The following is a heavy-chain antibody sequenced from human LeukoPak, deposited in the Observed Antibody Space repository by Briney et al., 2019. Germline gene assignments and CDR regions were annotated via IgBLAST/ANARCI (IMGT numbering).Heavy chain of an antibody. Sequence: GGSLRLSCAASGFTFSSYGMHWVRQAPGKGLEWVAVISYDGSNKYYADSVKGRFTISRDNSKNTLYLQMNSLRAEDTAVYYCAKEYYDFWSGYFGWGQGTLVTVSS. CDR3: AKEYYDFWSGYFG. CDR2: ISYDGSNK. CDR1: GFTFSSYG. V-gene: IGHV3-30*18. J-gene: IGHJ4*02. D-gene: IGHD3-3*01.